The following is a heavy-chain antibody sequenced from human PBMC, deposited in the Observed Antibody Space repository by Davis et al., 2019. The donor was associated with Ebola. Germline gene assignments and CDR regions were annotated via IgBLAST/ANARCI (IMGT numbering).Heavy chain of an antibody. CDR1: GYTFTGYY. Sequence: AASVKVSCKASGYTFTGYYMHWVRQAPGQGLEWMGWINPNSGGTNYAQKFQGWVTMTRDTSISTAYMELSRLRSDDTAVYYCARDQDSNCSLRVTEGPFDYWGQGTLVTVSS. CDR2: INPNSGGT. CDR3: ARDQDSNCSLRVTEGPFDY. D-gene: IGHD4-11*01. J-gene: IGHJ4*02. V-gene: IGHV1-2*04.